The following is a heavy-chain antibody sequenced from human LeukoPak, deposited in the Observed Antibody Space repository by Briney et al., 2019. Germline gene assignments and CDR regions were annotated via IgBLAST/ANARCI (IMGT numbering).Heavy chain of an antibody. V-gene: IGHV3-11*01. CDR2: ISSSGSTT. D-gene: IGHD3-10*02. CDR3: ARDQEGVFGECLDY. CDR1: GFTFGDYY. J-gene: IGHJ4*02. Sequence: GGSRRLSWAASGFTFGDYYMSWIRQAAGKGRGWVSYISSSGSTTYYADSVKGRFTISRDNANNSLYLQINSLRAEDTAVYYCARDQEGVFGECLDYWGQGTLVTVSS.